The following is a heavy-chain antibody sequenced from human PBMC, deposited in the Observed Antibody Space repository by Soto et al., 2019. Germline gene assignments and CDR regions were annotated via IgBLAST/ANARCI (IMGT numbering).Heavy chain of an antibody. CDR1: GGSISSGDYY. Sequence: ASETLSLTCTVSGGSISSGDYYWSWIRQPPGKGLEWLGYIYYSGSTYYNPSLKSRVTISVDTSKNQFSLRLSAVTAADTAVYYCARDALKYYYGSWSHFDPWGQGTLVTVSS. V-gene: IGHV4-30-4*01. J-gene: IGHJ5*02. CDR2: IYYSGST. D-gene: IGHD3-10*01. CDR3: ARDALKYYYGSWSHFDP.